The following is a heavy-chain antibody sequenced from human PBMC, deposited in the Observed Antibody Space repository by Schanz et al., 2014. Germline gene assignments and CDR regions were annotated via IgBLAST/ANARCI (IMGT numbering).Heavy chain of an antibody. Sequence: QVQLEQSGAEVKKPGASVKVSCKASGYTFTSDSMHWVRQAPGQGLEWMGMINPSGGSTTYAQKFQGRVTMTTDTSTSTAYMELRSLRSDDTAVHYCARGRGFYDYWGQGTLVTVSS. CDR2: INPSGGST. V-gene: IGHV1-46*01. D-gene: IGHD3-10*01. CDR3: ARGRGFYDY. J-gene: IGHJ4*02. CDR1: GYTFTSDS.